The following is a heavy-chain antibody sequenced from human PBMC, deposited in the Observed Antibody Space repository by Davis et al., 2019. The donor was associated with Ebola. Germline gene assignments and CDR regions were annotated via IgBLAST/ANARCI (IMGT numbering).Heavy chain of an antibody. Sequence: SETLSLTCAVYGGSFSGYYWSWIRQPPGKGLEWIGELNHSGSTNYNPSLKSRVTISVDTSKNQFSLKLSSVTAADTAVYYCASRDGYNYEAGDYWGQGTLVTVSS. CDR1: GGSFSGYY. D-gene: IGHD5-24*01. CDR3: ASRDGYNYEAGDY. J-gene: IGHJ4*02. V-gene: IGHV4-34*01. CDR2: LNHSGST.